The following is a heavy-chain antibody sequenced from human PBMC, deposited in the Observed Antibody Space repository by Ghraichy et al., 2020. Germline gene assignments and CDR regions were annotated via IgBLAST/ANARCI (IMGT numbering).Heavy chain of an antibody. J-gene: IGHJ3*02. CDR1: GFTFSSYS. CDR3: ARRYYYYDSSGYSDDAFDI. D-gene: IGHD3-22*01. CDR2: ISSSSSYI. Sequence: GGSLRLSCAASGFTFSSYSMNWVRQAPGKGLEWVSSISSSSSYIYYADSVKGRFTISRDNAKNSLYLQMNSLRAEDTAVYYCARRYYYYDSSGYSDDAFDIWGQGTMVTVSS. V-gene: IGHV3-21*01.